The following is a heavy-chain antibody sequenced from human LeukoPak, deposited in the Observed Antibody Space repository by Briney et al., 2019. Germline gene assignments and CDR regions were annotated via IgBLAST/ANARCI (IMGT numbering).Heavy chain of an antibody. CDR1: GITVSSNY. V-gene: IGHV3-66*01. Sequence: PGGSLRLSCAASGITVSSNYMSWVRQAPGKGLEWVSIIYSNGNTYYADSVKGRFTISRDNSKNTLYLQMNSLRAEDTAVYYCAKDLTGYSSSWYYYYGMDVWGQGTTVTVSS. CDR2: IYSNGNT. CDR3: AKDLTGYSSSWYYYYGMDV. D-gene: IGHD6-13*01. J-gene: IGHJ6*02.